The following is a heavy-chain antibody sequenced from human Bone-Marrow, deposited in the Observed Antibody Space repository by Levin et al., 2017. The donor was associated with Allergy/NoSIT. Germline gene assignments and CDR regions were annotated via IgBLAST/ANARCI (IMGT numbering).Heavy chain of an antibody. CDR1: GSSITDSFW. CDR3: ARMARSHHFDN. Sequence: SETLSLTCAVSGSSITDSFWWGWIRQPPGKGLEWIGYMYHSGATQYNPSLESRATLSVDSSKNQISLSLSSLTALETAVYYCARMARSHHFDNWGQGTLVAVS. CDR2: MYHSGAT. V-gene: IGHV4-28*06. J-gene: IGHJ4*02.